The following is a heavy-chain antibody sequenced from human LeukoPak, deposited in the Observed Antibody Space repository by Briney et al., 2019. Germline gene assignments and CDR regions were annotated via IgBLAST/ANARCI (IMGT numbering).Heavy chain of an antibody. CDR2: IYPGDSDI. J-gene: IGHJ4*02. Sequence: GESLKISCKGSGYTFTDYWIGWVRQMPGKGLEWMGIIYPGDSDIRYSPSFQGQVTISADKSIDTAYLQWSSLKASDTAMYYCARHIGTYYFDYWGQGTLVTVSS. CDR1: GYTFTDYW. CDR3: ARHIGTYYFDY. V-gene: IGHV5-51*01. D-gene: IGHD1-26*01.